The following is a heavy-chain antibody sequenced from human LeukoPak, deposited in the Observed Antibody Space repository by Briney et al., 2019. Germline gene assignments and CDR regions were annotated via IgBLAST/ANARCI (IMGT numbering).Heavy chain of an antibody. Sequence: PSETLSLTCTVSGGSISSYYWSWIRQPPGKGLEWIGYIYYSGSTNYNPSLKSRVTISVDTSKNQFSLKLSSVTAADTAVYYCARERLYYYDSSGYYLGYFDYWGQGTLVTVSS. CDR1: GGSISSYY. V-gene: IGHV4-59*01. CDR2: IYYSGST. CDR3: ARERLYYYDSSGYYLGYFDY. D-gene: IGHD3-22*01. J-gene: IGHJ4*02.